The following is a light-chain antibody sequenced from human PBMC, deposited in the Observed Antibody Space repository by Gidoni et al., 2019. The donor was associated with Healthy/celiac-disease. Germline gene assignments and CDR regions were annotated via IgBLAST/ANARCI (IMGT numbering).Light chain of an antibody. CDR2: GAS. V-gene: IGKV3-20*01. CDR1: QSVSSSY. J-gene: IGKJ1*01. Sequence: EIVLTHASGTLSLSPGERSTRSCRASQSVSSSYLAWYQQKPGQAPRLLIYGASSRATGIPDRFSGSGSGTDFTLTISRLEPEDFAVYYCQQYGSSRWTFGQGTKVEIK. CDR3: QQYGSSRWT.